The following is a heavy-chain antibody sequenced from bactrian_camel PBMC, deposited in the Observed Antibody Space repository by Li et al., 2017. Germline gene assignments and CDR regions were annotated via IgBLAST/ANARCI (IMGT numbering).Heavy chain of an antibody. CDR1: GFTFSMYW. J-gene: IGHJ6*01. CDR3: ASGITVVADRVVLDFGY. V-gene: IGHV3S6*01. D-gene: IGHD6*01. Sequence: HVQLVESGGGLVQPGGSLRLSCTASGFTFSMYWMSWVRQAPGKGLEWVSSVWPGGGRPYYSDSVKGRFTISKDNTKNTVSLEMNSLQPEDTAVYYCASGITVVADRVVLDFGYWGQGTQVTVS. CDR2: VWPGGGRP.